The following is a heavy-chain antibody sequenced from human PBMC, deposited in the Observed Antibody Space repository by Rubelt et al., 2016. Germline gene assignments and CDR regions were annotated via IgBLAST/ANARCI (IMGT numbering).Heavy chain of an antibody. CDR1: GYTFTSYA. J-gene: IGHJ2*01. CDR3: ARSKDTAMVTDADWYFDL. CDR2: INAGNGNT. Sequence: QVQLVQSGAEVKKPGASVKVSCKASGYTFTSYAMHWVRQAPGQRLEWMGWINAGNGNTKYSQKFQGRVNITRDTAAGKAYMELSSLRSEDTAVYYCARSKDTAMVTDADWYFDLWGRGTLVTVSS. V-gene: IGHV1-3*01. D-gene: IGHD5-18*01.